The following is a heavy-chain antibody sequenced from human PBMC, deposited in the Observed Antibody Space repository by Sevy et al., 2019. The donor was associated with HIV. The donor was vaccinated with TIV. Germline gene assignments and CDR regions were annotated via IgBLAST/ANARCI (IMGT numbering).Heavy chain of an antibody. CDR2: IYHSGST. V-gene: IGHV4-4*02. D-gene: IGHD3-16*01. CDR3: ARGGETPRGFDP. CDR1: GGSISSVNW. Sequence: SETLSLTCAVSGGSISSVNWWHWVRQPPGKGVGWIGEIYHSGSTNYNPSLKSRVTISVDNSKNQFSLKLSSVTAADTAVYYCARGGETPRGFDPWGQGSLVTVSS. J-gene: IGHJ5*02.